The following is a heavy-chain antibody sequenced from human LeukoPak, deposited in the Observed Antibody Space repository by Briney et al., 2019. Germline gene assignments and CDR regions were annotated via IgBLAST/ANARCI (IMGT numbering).Heavy chain of an antibody. D-gene: IGHD7-27*01. CDR1: GFIFSHYG. CDR2: ITSRSTT. CDR3: AKDGNWARFED. V-gene: IGHV3-23*01. J-gene: IGHJ4*02. Sequence: GSLRLSCAASGFIFSHYGMNWVRQAPGKGLEWVSGITSRSTTYYADSVKGRFTISRDNSKNMVWLQINSPTAEDTATYYCAKDGNWARFEDWGQGTLVTVSS.